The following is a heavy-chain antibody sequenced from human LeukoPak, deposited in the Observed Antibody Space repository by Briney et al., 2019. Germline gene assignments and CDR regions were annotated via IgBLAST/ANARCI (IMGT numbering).Heavy chain of an antibody. Sequence: GGSLRLFCAASGFTFSSYWMSWVRQAPGKGLECLANIKEDGSETYYADSVVGRFTISRDNAKNSLYLQMNSLRAEDTAVYYCARETPRRGETRDGYRWGQGTLVTVSS. CDR2: IKEDGSET. CDR3: ARETPRRGETRDGYR. J-gene: IGHJ4*02. V-gene: IGHV3-7*01. D-gene: IGHD5-24*01. CDR1: GFTFSSYW.